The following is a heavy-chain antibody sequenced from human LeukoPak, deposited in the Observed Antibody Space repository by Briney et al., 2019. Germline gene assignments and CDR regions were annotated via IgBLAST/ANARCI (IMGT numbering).Heavy chain of an antibody. CDR1: GFTFSDYN. CDR2: ISSSGSTI. J-gene: IGHJ6*03. CDR3: AREIGGYERVYYYYMDV. D-gene: IGHD3-22*01. V-gene: IGHV3-11*04. Sequence: GGSLRLSCAASGFTFSDYNMSWSRQAPGKGQEWVSYISSSGSTIYYTASVKGRFTISRDNAKNSLYLQMNSLRAEDTAVYYCAREIGGYERVYYYYMDVWGKGTTVTISS.